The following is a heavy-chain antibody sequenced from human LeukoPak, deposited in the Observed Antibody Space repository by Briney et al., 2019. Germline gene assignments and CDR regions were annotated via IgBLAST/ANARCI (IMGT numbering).Heavy chain of an antibody. J-gene: IGHJ4*02. Sequence: PARSLTPSCAASAFTSSDYSLTRVRQPPGNGLAWPAYVSSSSNAIYYADSVKGRFTISRDNAKNSLYLQMNRLRAEDTAVYYCARVGSTWSYFDYWGQGTLVTVSS. CDR2: VSSSSNAI. V-gene: IGHV3-48*01. CDR3: ARVGSTWSYFDY. CDR1: AFTSSDYS. D-gene: IGHD6-13*01.